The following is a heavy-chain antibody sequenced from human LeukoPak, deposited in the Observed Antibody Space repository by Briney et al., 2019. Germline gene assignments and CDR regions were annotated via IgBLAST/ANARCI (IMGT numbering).Heavy chain of an antibody. CDR1: GGSISSYY. D-gene: IGHD3-22*01. CDR2: IYCSGST. Sequence: SETLSLTSTGSGGSISSYYWSWIRQPPGKGLEGSGYIYCSGSTNYNPSLKSRVSISVDTSKNQSSLKLSSVTAADTAVYYCARLRYYYASSGYRAFAFDIWGQGTMVTVSS. V-gene: IGHV4-59*12. CDR3: ARLRYYYASSGYRAFAFDI. J-gene: IGHJ3*02.